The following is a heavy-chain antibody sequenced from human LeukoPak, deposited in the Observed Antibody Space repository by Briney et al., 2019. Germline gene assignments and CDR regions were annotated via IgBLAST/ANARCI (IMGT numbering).Heavy chain of an antibody. J-gene: IGHJ4*02. Sequence: GGSLRLSCAASGFTFSSYWMSWVRKAPGKGLEWVANIKQDGSEKYYVDSVKGRFTISRDNAKNSLYLQMNSLRAEDTAVYYCARGLVVVAATLGYWGQGTLVTVSS. V-gene: IGHV3-7*01. CDR2: IKQDGSEK. CDR1: GFTFSSYW. CDR3: ARGLVVVAATLGY. D-gene: IGHD2-15*01.